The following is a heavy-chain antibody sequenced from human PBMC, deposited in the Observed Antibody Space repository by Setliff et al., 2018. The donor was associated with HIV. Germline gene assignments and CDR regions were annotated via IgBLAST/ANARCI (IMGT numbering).Heavy chain of an antibody. Sequence: ASVKVSCKASGYTFTSCFLHWVRQAPGQGLEYMGIINPSDGSADYVEKFQDRVTITRDTSTSTVYMEMSSLRSEDTAIYYCARAWSVAGTTDYWGQGTLVTVSS. CDR1: GYTFTSCF. V-gene: IGHV1-46*01. CDR3: ARAWSVAGTTDY. D-gene: IGHD1-7*01. CDR2: INPSDGSA. J-gene: IGHJ4*02.